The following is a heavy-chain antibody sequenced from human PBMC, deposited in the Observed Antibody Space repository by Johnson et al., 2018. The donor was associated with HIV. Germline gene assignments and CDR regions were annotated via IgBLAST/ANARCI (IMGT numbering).Heavy chain of an antibody. CDR2: ISYDGSIK. D-gene: IGHD2-8*01. CDR1: GFTFSSYA. Sequence: QVQLVESGGGVVQPGRSLRLSCVASGFTFSSYAMHWVRQAPGKGLEWVAVISYDGSIKYFADSVKGRFTISRDNSKNTLHLQMNSLRPEDTAVYYCARNSGNGLVLRGDAFDMWGQGTMVTVSS. CDR3: ARNSGNGLVLRGDAFDM. V-gene: IGHV3-30-3*01. J-gene: IGHJ3*02.